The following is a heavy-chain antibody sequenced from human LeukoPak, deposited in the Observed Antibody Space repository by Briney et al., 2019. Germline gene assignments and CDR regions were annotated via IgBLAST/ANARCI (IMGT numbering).Heavy chain of an antibody. D-gene: IGHD3-22*01. CDR3: ARGPHYNHSTGHFSY. V-gene: IGHV3-33*01. Sequence: PGRSLRLSCAASGFTFSTYGMDWVRQAPGKGLEWVAVIWYDGSNKYYADSVKGRFTISRDNSKNTLYLQMNSLRAEDTAVYYCARGPHYNHSTGHFSYWGQGTLVTVSS. J-gene: IGHJ4*02. CDR2: IWYDGSNK. CDR1: GFTFSTYG.